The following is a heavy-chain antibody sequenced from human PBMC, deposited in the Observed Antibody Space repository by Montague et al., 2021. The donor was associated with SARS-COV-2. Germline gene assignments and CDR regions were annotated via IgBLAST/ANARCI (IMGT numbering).Heavy chain of an antibody. CDR3: ARARQDVVVPALGIGAYYYYYYMDV. Sequence: SETLSLTCAVYGGSFSGYYWSWIRQPPGKGLEWIGEINHSGSTNXXPSLKSRVTISVDTSKNQFSLKLSSVTAADTAMYYCARARQDVVVPALGIGAYYYYYYMDVWGKGTTVTVSS. CDR1: GGSFSGYY. D-gene: IGHD2-2*01. CDR2: INHSGST. J-gene: IGHJ6*03. V-gene: IGHV4-34*01.